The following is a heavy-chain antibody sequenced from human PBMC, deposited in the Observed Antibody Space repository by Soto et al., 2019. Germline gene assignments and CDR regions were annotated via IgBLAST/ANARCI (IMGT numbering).Heavy chain of an antibody. CDR1: GFTFSTYW. CDR2: INQDGSER. Sequence: EVQLVESGGGLVQPGGSLRLSCAASGFTFSTYWMSWVRQAPGKGLEWVANINQDGSERYYVDSVMDRFTISRDNAKNALYLQMTSLRADYTAVYYCARPRGWNIVIIPAASDYWGQGTLVTVSS. J-gene: IGHJ4*02. V-gene: IGHV3-7*01. CDR3: ARPRGWNIVIIPAASDY. D-gene: IGHD2-2*01.